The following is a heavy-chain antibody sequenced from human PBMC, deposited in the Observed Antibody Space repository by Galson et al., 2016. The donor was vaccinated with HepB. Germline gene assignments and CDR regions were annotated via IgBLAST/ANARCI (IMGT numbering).Heavy chain of an antibody. CDR3: TRRAFDYGDYPFDH. J-gene: IGHJ4*02. D-gene: IGHD4-17*01. CDR1: GFTVSSSY. V-gene: IGHV3-53*01. Sequence: SLRLSCAASGFTVSSSYMSWVRQAPGRGLEWVSVIYAGGSTYYADSVRGRFSISRDNSKNTLYLLMNSRRAEDTAVYYCTRRAFDYGDYPFDHWGQGTLVTVSS. CDR2: IYAGGST.